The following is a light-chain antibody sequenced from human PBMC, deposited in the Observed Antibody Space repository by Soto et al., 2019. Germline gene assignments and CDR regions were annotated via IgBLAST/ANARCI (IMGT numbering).Light chain of an antibody. Sequence: QSVLTQPASVSGSPGQSITISCTGTSSDVGYYNYVSWYQQHPGKAPKLMIYDVRNRPSGVSNRFSGSKSGNTASLTISWLQAEDEADYYCSSYTSSSTYVFGTGTKVTVL. CDR1: SSDVGYYNY. CDR3: SSYTSSSTYV. CDR2: DVR. J-gene: IGLJ1*01. V-gene: IGLV2-14*03.